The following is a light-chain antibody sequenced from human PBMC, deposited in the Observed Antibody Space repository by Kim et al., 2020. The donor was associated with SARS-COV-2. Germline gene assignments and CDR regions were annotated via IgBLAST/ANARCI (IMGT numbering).Light chain of an antibody. V-gene: IGKV1-33*01. J-gene: IGKJ2*01. CDR1: QDISNY. Sequence: DIQMTQSPSSLSAYVGDRVTITCQASQDISNYLNWYQQKPGKAPKLLIYDASNLETGVPSRFSGSGSGTDFTFTISSLQPEDIATYYCKQYDNPYTFGQGTKLEIK. CDR2: DAS. CDR3: KQYDNPYT.